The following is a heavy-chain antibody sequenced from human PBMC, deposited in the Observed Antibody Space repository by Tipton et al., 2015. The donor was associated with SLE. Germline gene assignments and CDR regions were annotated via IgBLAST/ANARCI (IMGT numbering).Heavy chain of an antibody. CDR1: GFSISSGYY. Sequence: TLSLTCTVSGFSISSGYYWGWIRQPAGKGLEWIGRIYTSGSTNYNPPLKSRVTISLDTSKNQFSLKLSSVTAADTAVYYCAKDGGYSYGLDAFDIWGQGTMVTVSS. J-gene: IGHJ3*02. D-gene: IGHD5-18*01. V-gene: IGHV4-61*02. CDR2: IYTSGST. CDR3: AKDGGYSYGLDAFDI.